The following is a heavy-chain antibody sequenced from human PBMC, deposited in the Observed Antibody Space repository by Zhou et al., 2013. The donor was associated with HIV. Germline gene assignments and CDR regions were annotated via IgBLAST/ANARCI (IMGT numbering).Heavy chain of an antibody. Sequence: QVQLVQSGAEVKKPGSSVKVSCKASGGTFSSYAISWVRQAPGQGLEWMGGIIPIFGTANYAQKFQGRVTITADESTSTAYMELSSLRSEDTAVYYCARGPNYDILTGPPGDYYYYYYMDVWGKGTTVTVSS. D-gene: IGHD3-9*01. J-gene: IGHJ6*03. CDR1: GGTFSSYA. CDR2: IIPIFGTA. V-gene: IGHV1-69*12. CDR3: ARGPNYDILTGPPGDYYYYYYMDV.